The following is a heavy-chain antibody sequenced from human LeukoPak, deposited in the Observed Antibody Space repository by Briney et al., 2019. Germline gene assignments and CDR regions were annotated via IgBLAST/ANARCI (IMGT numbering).Heavy chain of an antibody. D-gene: IGHD3-16*02. J-gene: IGHJ4*02. V-gene: IGHV3-23*01. CDR3: AKDDYDYVWGSYPRYFDY. CDR2: ISGSGGST. CDR1: GFTFSSYA. Sequence: GGSLRLSCAASGFTFSSYAMSWVRQAPGKGLEWVSAISGSGGSTYYADSVKGRFTISRDNSKNTLYLQMNSLRAEDTAVYYCAKDDYDYVWGSYPRYFDYWGQGTLVTVSS.